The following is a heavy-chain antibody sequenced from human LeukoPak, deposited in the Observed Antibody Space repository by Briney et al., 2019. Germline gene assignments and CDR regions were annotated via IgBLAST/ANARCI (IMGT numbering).Heavy chain of an antibody. Sequence: ASVKVSCKASGYTFTSYDINWVRQANGHGIEWMGWMNPNSGNTGYAQKFQGRVTMTRNTSISTAYMELSSLRSEDTAVYYCARADIVVVPAATDPYYYYGMDVWGQGTTVTVSS. V-gene: IGHV1-8*01. CDR3: ARADIVVVPAATDPYYYYGMDV. CDR2: MNPNSGNT. D-gene: IGHD2-2*01. CDR1: GYTFTSYD. J-gene: IGHJ6*02.